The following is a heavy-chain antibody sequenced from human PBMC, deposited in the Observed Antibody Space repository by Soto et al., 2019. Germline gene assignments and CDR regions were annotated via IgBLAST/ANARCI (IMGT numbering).Heavy chain of an antibody. CDR2: IIPISGTA. Sequence: QVQLVQSGAEVKKPGSSVKVSCKASGGTFSSYAISWVRQDPGQGLEWMGGIIPISGTANYAQKFQGRVTITADESTSTAYMEQSRLRSEDTAVYYCARSQGSSTSLEIYYYYYYGMDVWGQGTTVPVSS. D-gene: IGHD2-2*01. CDR3: ARSQGSSTSLEIYYYYYYGMDV. CDR1: GGTFSSYA. J-gene: IGHJ6*02. V-gene: IGHV1-69*01.